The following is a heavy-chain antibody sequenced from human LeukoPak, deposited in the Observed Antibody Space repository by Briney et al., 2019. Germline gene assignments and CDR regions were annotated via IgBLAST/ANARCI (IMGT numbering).Heavy chain of an antibody. CDR3: ARDRDSYGYYYYYYYMDV. V-gene: IGHV3-11*04. CDR1: GFTFSDYY. D-gene: IGHD5-18*01. J-gene: IGHJ6*03. Sequence: PGGSLRLSCAASGFTFSDYYMSWIRQAPGKGLEWVSYISSSGSTIYYADSVKGRFTISRDNAKNSLYLQMNSLRAEDTAVYYCARDRDSYGYYYYYYYMDVWGKGTTVTVSS. CDR2: ISSSGSTI.